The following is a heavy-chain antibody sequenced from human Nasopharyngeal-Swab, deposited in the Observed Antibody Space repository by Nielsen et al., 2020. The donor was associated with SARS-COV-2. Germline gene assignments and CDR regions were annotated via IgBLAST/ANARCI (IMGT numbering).Heavy chain of an antibody. V-gene: IGHV4-59*01. D-gene: IGHD3-22*01. Sequence: PAPGKGLEWIAYVHYSGSTDYNPSLKSRVTVSADTVMNQFSLKLDSVTAADTAVYYCARGTMIYFDYWGQGTLVTVSS. J-gene: IGHJ4*02. CDR3: ARGTMIYFDY. CDR2: VHYSGST.